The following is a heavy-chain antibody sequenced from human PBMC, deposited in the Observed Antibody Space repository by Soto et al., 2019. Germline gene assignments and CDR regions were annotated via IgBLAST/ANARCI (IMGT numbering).Heavy chain of an antibody. CDR2: ISSSSSTK. J-gene: IGHJ4*02. Sequence: GGSLRLSCAASGFTFSSCSMNWVRQAPGKGLEWVAYISSSSSTKYYGDSVKGRFTISRDNSKKTLYLQMNSLRPEDTALYYCAKHAYYYSRSGYYIFDSWGQGTLVTVSS. CDR3: AKHAYYYSRSGYYIFDS. V-gene: IGHV3-48*01. CDR1: GFTFSSCS. D-gene: IGHD3-22*01.